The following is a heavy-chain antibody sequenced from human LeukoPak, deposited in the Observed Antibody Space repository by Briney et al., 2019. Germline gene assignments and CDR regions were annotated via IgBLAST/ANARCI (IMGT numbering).Heavy chain of an antibody. CDR2: ISGSGGST. J-gene: IGHJ4*02. CDR3: AKLNAIWGSYRFLDY. CDR1: GFTFSSYA. Sequence: PGGSLRLCCAASGFTFSSYAMSWVRQAPGKGLEWVSAISGSGGSTYYADSVKGRFTISRDNSKNTLYLQMNSLRAEDTAVYYCAKLNAIWGSYRFLDYWGQGTLVTVSS. D-gene: IGHD3-16*02. V-gene: IGHV3-23*01.